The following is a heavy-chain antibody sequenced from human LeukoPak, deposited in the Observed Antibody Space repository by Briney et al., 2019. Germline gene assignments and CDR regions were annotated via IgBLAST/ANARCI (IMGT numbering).Heavy chain of an antibody. V-gene: IGHV4-39*07. J-gene: IGHJ3*02. CDR3: AREGANWDAFDI. D-gene: IGHD7-27*01. Sequence: SGTLSLTCTVSGGSISSSSYYWGWIRQPPGKGLEWIGSIYYSGSTYYNPSLKSRVTISVDTSKNQFSLKLSSVTAADTAVYYCAREGANWDAFDIWGQGTMVTVSS. CDR2: IYYSGST. CDR1: GGSISSSSYY.